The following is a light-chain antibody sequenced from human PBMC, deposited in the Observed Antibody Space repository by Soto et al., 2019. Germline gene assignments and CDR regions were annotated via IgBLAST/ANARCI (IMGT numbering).Light chain of an antibody. CDR2: GAS. V-gene: IGKV3D-15*01. CDR1: QSVSRR. Sequence: QSPGTLSLTTGGRATLSCRASQSVSRRLAWYQQRPGQSPRLLISGASMRASGVPVRFIGSGSGTDFTLTISSLQPDDFATYYCQQYNSYPLTFGGGTIVDI. J-gene: IGKJ4*01. CDR3: QQYNSYPLT.